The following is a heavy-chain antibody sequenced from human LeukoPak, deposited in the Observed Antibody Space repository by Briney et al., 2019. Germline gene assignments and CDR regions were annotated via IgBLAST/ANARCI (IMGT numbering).Heavy chain of an antibody. J-gene: IGHJ4*02. D-gene: IGHD2/OR15-2a*01. CDR2: INNVASHI. CDR3: TRDATYYLRYGYFDY. V-gene: IGHV3-21*01. Sequence: GGSLRLSCAASGFTLSSSAMNWVRQAPGKGLKWVSSINNVASHIYYAGSVRGRFTISRDNAKNSVYLQMNSLRAEDTAVYYCTRDATYYLRYGYFDYWGQGTLVTVSS. CDR1: GFTLSSSA.